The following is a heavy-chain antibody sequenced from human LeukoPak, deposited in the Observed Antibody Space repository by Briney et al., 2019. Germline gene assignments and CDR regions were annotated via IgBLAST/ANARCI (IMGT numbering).Heavy chain of an antibody. J-gene: IGHJ3*02. Sequence: SETLSLTCTVSGGSISSYYWSWIRQPPGKGLEWIGYIYYSGSTSYSPSLKSRVTISVDTSKNQFSLKLSSVTAADTAVYYCARNVLYYYDSSGTDAFDIWGQGTMVTVSS. CDR2: IYYSGST. V-gene: IGHV4-59*01. CDR3: ARNVLYYYDSSGTDAFDI. CDR1: GGSISSYY. D-gene: IGHD3-22*01.